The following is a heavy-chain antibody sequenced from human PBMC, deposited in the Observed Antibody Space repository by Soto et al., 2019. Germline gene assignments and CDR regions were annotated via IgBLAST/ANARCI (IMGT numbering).Heavy chain of an antibody. V-gene: IGHV1-18*01. CDR2: ISAYNGNT. J-gene: IGHJ5*02. D-gene: IGHD2-2*02. CDR3: AGAVVVVPAAIDWFDP. Sequence: QVQLVQSGAEVKKPGASVKVSCKASGYTFTSYGISWVRPAPGQGLEWMGLISAYNGNTNYAQKLQGRVTMTTGTPTSAGYMGLGSLSSDDTAVYYCAGAVVVVPAAIDWFDPWGHGTLVTVSS. CDR1: GYTFTSYG.